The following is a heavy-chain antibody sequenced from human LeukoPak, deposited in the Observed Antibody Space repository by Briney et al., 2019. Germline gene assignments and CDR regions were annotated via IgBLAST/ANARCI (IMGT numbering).Heavy chain of an antibody. Sequence: GGSLRLSCAASGFTFSSYGMSWVRQAPGKGLEWVSAISGSGGSTYYADSVKGRFTISRDNVKNSLYLQMNSLRAEDTSIYYCARPRYSYGSVAFFDYWGQGTLVTVSS. J-gene: IGHJ4*02. D-gene: IGHD5-18*01. CDR3: ARPRYSYGSVAFFDY. CDR2: ISGSGGST. V-gene: IGHV3-23*01. CDR1: GFTFSSYG.